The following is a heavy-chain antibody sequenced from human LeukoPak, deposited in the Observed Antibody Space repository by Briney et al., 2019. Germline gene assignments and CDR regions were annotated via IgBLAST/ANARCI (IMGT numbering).Heavy chain of an antibody. CDR2: IIPIFGTA. D-gene: IGHD3-3*01. Sequence: GASVKVSCKASGYTFTSYAINWVRQAPGQGLEWVGGIIPIFGTANYAQKFQGRVTITADESTSTAYMELTSLRSEDTAMYYCARGPFWSGALSPFDYWGQGTLVTVSS. CDR3: ARGPFWSGALSPFDY. J-gene: IGHJ4*02. CDR1: GYTFTSYA. V-gene: IGHV1-69*13.